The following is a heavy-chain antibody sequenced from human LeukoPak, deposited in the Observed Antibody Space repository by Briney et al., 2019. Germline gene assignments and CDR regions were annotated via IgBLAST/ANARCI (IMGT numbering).Heavy chain of an antibody. D-gene: IGHD2-2*01. J-gene: IGHJ5*02. CDR1: GGSFSGYY. V-gene: IGHV4-34*01. CDR2: INHSGSI. CDR3: ASAGYCSSTSCYRAAWFDP. Sequence: PSETLSLTCAVYGGSFSGYYWSSIRQPPGRGLEWIGEINHSGSINYNPSLKSRVTISVDTSKNQFSLKLTSVAAADTAVYYCASAGYCSSTSCYRAAWFDPWGQGTLVTVSS.